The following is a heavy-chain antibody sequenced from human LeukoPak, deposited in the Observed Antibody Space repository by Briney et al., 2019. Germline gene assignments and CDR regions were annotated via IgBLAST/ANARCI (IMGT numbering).Heavy chain of an antibody. CDR3: AREIKEVVITKESPTHYYYYMDV. CDR2: INPSGGST. J-gene: IGHJ6*03. Sequence: GASVKVSCKASGYTFTSYYMHWVRQAPGQGLEWMGIINPSGGSTSYAQKFQGRVTMTRDTSTSTVYMELSSLRSEDTAVYYCAREIKEVVITKESPTHYYYYMDVWGKGTTVTISS. D-gene: IGHD3-22*01. V-gene: IGHV1-46*01. CDR1: GYTFTSYY.